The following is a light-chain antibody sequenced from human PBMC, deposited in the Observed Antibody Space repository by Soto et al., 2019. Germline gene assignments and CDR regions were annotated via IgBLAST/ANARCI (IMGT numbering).Light chain of an antibody. CDR2: DAS. J-gene: IGKJ2*01. CDR1: QSVSSY. V-gene: IGKV3-11*01. Sequence: EIVLTQSPATLSLSPGERATLSCRASQSVSSYLAWYQQKPGQAPRLLIYDASNRATGIPARCSGSGSGTDFTLTSSSLEPEDFAVYYCQQRSNYTFGQGTKLEIK. CDR3: QQRSNYT.